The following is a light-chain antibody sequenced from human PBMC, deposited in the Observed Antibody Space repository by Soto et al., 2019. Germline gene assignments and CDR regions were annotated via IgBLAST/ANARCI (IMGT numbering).Light chain of an antibody. CDR2: TAS. CDR1: QGISSH. Sequence: AIRMTQSPSSFSASTGDRVTITCRASQGISSHLAWYQVKPVKAPRLLIYTASFLGRGVPARFSGSRSGTDCSLSISYRQSADFAVYYCQQYVSYSLTFGGGTKVELK. J-gene: IGKJ4*01. CDR3: QQYVSYSLT. V-gene: IGKV1-8*01.